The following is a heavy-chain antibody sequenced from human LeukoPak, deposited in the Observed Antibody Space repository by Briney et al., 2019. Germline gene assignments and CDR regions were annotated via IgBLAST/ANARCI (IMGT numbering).Heavy chain of an antibody. CDR1: GIIFSSHG. J-gene: IGHJ4*02. CDR2: IWYNGSNI. D-gene: IGHD3-22*01. Sequence: GTSLRLSCAASGIIFSSHGMHWVRQAPGKGLEWVAVIWYNGSNIYYADSVKGRFTISRDNSKNTLCLQMNSLRAGDTALYYCARARNDYESNGFSFLDYWGQGTLVTVSS. CDR3: ARARNDYESNGFSFLDY. V-gene: IGHV3-33*01.